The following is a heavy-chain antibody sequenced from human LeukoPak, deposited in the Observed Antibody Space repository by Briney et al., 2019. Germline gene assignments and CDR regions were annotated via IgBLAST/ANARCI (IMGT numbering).Heavy chain of an antibody. J-gene: IGHJ3*02. Sequence: SETLSLTCTVSGGSISSSSYYWGWIRPPPGKGLEWIGSIYYSGSTYYNPSLKSRVTISVDTSKNQFSLKLSSVTAADTAVYYCARDHGDYVDAFDIWGQGTMVTVSS. D-gene: IGHD4-17*01. CDR3: ARDHGDYVDAFDI. CDR2: IYYSGST. V-gene: IGHV4-39*01. CDR1: GGSISSSSYY.